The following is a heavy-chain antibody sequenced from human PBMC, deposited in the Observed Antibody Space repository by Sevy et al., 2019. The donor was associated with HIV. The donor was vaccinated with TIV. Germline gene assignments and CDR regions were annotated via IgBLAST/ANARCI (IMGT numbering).Heavy chain of an antibody. CDR1: GFTFSDYA. V-gene: IGHV3-9*01. CDR2: ISWNSGAM. D-gene: IGHD2-21*01. CDR3: GRAVEDWVINSCDGGAVNAFDL. J-gene: IGHJ3*01. Sequence: GGSLRLSCAASGFTFSDYAMHWVRQVPGKGLEWVSGISWNSGAMGYADSVQGRFTISRDNAKNSLYLQMNSVRAEDTALYYCGRAVEDWVINSCDGGAVNAFDLWGQGTMVTVSS.